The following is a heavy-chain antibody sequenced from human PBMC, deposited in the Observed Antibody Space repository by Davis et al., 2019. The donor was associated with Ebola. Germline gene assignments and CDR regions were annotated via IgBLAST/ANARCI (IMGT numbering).Heavy chain of an antibody. CDR1: GYTFSNYY. J-gene: IGHJ4*02. CDR3: AIRGPTLADLDYFED. D-gene: IGHD3-16*01. V-gene: IGHV5-10-1*01. CDR2: IDPSDAYA. Sequence: GESLKISCQASGYTFSNYYINWVRQMPGKGLEWMGRIDPSDAYANYSPSFQGHVTISTDKSLNTAYLAWRSLEASDTAMYYCAIRGPTLADLDYFEDWGQGTLVTVSS.